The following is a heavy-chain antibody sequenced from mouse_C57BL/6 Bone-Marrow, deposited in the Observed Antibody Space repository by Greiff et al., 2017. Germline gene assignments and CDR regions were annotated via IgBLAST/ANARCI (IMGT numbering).Heavy chain of an antibody. J-gene: IGHJ3*01. D-gene: IGHD2-2*01. CDR2: ISSGGSYT. Sequence: DVKLVESGGDLVKPGGSLKLSCAASGFTFSGYGMSWVRQTPDKRLEWVANISSGGSYTYYTDNVKGRFTISRDNAKNTLYLHMSSLKSEDTAMYCCARRVTCFAYWGQGTLVTVSA. CDR3: ARRVTCFAY. V-gene: IGHV5-6*02. CDR1: GFTFSGYG.